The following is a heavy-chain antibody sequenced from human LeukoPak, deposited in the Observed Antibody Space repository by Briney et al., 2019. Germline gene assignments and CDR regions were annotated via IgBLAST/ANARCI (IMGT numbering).Heavy chain of an antibody. CDR2: LSSSGSTI. D-gene: IGHD6-13*01. J-gene: IGHJ4*02. V-gene: IGHV3-48*03. Sequence: GGSLRLSCAASGFTFSSYEMNWVRQAPGKGLEWVSYLSSSGSTIYYADSVKGRFTISRDNAKNSLYLQMNSLRAEDTAVYYCARGPYSSNWYVDYWGQGTLVTVAS. CDR1: GFTFSSYE. CDR3: ARGPYSSNWYVDY.